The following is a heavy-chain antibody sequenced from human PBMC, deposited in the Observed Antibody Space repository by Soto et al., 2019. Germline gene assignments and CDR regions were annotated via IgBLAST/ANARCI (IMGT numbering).Heavy chain of an antibody. Sequence: PSLTCAVYGGSFSGYYWSWIRQPPGKGLEWIGEINHSGSTNYNPSLKSRVTISVDTSKNQFSLKLSSVTAADTAVYYCARGRQIFGWVIIGGDIDYWGQGTLVTVSS. CDR1: GGSFSGYY. CDR3: ARGRQIFGWVIIGGDIDY. D-gene: IGHD3-3*01. V-gene: IGHV4-34*01. CDR2: INHSGST. J-gene: IGHJ4*02.